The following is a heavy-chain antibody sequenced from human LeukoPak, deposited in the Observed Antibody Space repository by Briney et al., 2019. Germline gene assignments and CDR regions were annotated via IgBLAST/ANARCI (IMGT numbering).Heavy chain of an antibody. D-gene: IGHD1-26*01. J-gene: IGHJ3*02. CDR1: GFTFSNYA. V-gene: IGHV3-23*01. CDR2: ISGSGGST. CDR3: ARDVGRGSDAFDI. Sequence: GGSLRLSCAASGFTFSNYAMSWVRQAPGKGLEWVSVISGSGGSTYYADSVKGRFTISRDNSKNTLYLQMNSLRAEDTAVYYCARDVGRGSDAFDIWGQGTMVTVSS.